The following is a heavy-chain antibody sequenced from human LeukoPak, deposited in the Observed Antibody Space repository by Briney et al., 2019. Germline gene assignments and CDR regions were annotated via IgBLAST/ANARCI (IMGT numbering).Heavy chain of an antibody. V-gene: IGHV4-31*03. CDR3: ARVYGDCPSYFDL. CDR1: GDSIRSGGYY. Sequence: PSETLSLTCTVSGDSIRSGGYYWSWVRQHPGMGLEWIGYIYYSGRTYYNTSLKSRLTISADTSKNQFSLKMSSVTAADTAVYYCARVYGDCPSYFDLWGQGTLVAVSS. D-gene: IGHD4-17*01. J-gene: IGHJ4*02. CDR2: IYYSGRT.